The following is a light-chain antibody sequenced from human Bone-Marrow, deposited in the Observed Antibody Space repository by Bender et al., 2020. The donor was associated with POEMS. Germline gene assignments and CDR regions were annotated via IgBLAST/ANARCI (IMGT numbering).Light chain of an antibody. Sequence: QSALTQPASVSGSPGQSITISCTGTSSDVGGYDLVSWYQHHPGKAPKLMISEVNKRPSGVSNRFSGSTSGNTASLTISGLQADDEADYYCCSYAGSGTWVFGGGTKVTVL. CDR1: SSDVGGYDL. J-gene: IGLJ3*02. V-gene: IGLV2-23*02. CDR2: EVN. CDR3: CSYAGSGTWV.